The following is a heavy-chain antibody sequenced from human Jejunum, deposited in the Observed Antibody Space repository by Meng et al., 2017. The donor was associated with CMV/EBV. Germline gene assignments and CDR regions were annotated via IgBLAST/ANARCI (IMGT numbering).Heavy chain of an antibody. CDR3: ARWGYYDSPGTGNWFDP. J-gene: IGHJ5*02. CDR1: ISSGGYY. Sequence: ISSGGYYWSWIRQHPEKGLEWIGYISYSGKTYYNPSLKSPVTISVDTSQNQFSLKLSSVTAADTAVYYCARWGYYDSPGTGNWFDPWGQGTLVTVSS. V-gene: IGHV4-31*01. CDR2: ISYSGKT. D-gene: IGHD3-16*01.